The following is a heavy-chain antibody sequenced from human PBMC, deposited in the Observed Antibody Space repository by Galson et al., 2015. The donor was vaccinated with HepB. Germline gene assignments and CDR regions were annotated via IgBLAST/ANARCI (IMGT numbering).Heavy chain of an antibody. D-gene: IGHD3-3*01. CDR1: GFTFSRCA. Sequence: SLRLSCAASGFTFSRCAMHWVRQAPGKGLGWVAVISYDGSNKYYADSVKGRFTIARDNFRNTLYLQMNSLRPEDTAVYYCANSLEYYDFWGRRDAFDFWGQGTMVTVPS. J-gene: IGHJ3*01. CDR2: ISYDGSNK. V-gene: IGHV3-30*18. CDR3: ANSLEYYDFWGRRDAFDF.